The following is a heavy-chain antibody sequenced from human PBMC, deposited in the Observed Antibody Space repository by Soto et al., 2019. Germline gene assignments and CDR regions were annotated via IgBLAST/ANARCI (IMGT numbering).Heavy chain of an antibody. CDR1: GFTFSDYS. V-gene: IGHV3-48*02. Sequence: GSLRLSCATSGFTFSDYSMNWVRQAPGKGLEWVSYISSSSSTIYYADSVKGRFTISRDNAKNSLNLQLNSLRDEDTAVYYCARPREAGKNYYGVDVWGQGTTVTVSS. J-gene: IGHJ6*02. CDR2: ISSSSSTI. CDR3: ARPREAGKNYYGVDV. D-gene: IGHD6-19*01.